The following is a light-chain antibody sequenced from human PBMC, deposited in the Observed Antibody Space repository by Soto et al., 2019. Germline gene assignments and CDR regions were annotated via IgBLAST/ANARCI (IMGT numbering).Light chain of an antibody. CDR1: QSISSW. CDR2: DAS. CDR3: QQYNSYPYI. Sequence: DIQMTQSPSTLSASVGDRVTITCRASQSISSWLAWDQQKPGKAPKLLIYDASSLERGVPSRFSGSGSGTEFTLTISSLQPDDFATYYCQQYNSYPYIFGQGTKLEIK. J-gene: IGKJ2*01. V-gene: IGKV1-5*01.